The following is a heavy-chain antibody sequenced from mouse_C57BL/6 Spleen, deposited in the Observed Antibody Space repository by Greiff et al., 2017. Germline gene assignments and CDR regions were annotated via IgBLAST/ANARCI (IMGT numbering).Heavy chain of an antibody. Sequence: EVQLQQSGPELVKPGASVKISCKASGYSFTGYYMNWVKQSPEKSLEWIGEINPSTGGTTYNQKFKAKATLTVDKSSSTAYMQLKSLTSEDSAVYYCAKGFAYWGQGTLGTVSA. CDR3: AKGFAY. J-gene: IGHJ3*01. CDR1: GYSFTGYY. CDR2: INPSTGGT. V-gene: IGHV1-42*01.